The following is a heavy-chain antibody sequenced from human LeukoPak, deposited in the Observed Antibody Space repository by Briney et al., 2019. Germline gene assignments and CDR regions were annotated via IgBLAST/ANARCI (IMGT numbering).Heavy chain of an antibody. D-gene: IGHD4-17*01. CDR1: GFTFSSYW. Sequence: GGSLRLSCAASGFTFSSYWMHWVRQAPGKGLVWVSRINSDGSSTSYADSVKGRFTISRDNAKNTLYLQMNSLRAEDTAVYYCARGYGDYVPRRGFTDYWGQGTLVTVSS. J-gene: IGHJ4*02. CDR2: INSDGSST. CDR3: ARGYGDYVPRRGFTDY. V-gene: IGHV3-74*01.